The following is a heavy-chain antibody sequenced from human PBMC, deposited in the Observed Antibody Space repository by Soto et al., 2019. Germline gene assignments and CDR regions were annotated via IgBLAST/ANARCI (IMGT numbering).Heavy chain of an antibody. D-gene: IGHD3-9*01. V-gene: IGHV4-34*01. J-gene: IGHJ4*02. CDR2: INHSGST. CDR3: ARSYYDILTGRQVRYFDY. CDR1: GGSFSGYY. Sequence: WETLSLTCAVYGGSFSGYYWSWIRQPPGKGLEWIGEINHSGSTNYNPSLKSRVTISVDTSKNQFSLKLSSVTAADTAVYYGARSYYDILTGRQVRYFDYWGQGTLVTVSS.